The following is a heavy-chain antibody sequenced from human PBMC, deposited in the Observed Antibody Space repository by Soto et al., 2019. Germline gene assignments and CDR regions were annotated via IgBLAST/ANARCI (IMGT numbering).Heavy chain of an antibody. CDR1: GGSISSYY. CDR2: IYTSGST. Sequence: PSETLSLTCTVSGGSISSYYWSWIRQPSGKGLEWIGRIYTSGSTNYNPSLKSRVTMSVDTSKNQFSLKLSSVTAADTAVYYCARVVIGAAAGTGYYYGMAVWGQGTTVTVSS. CDR3: ARVVIGAAAGTGYYYGMAV. V-gene: IGHV4-4*07. D-gene: IGHD6-13*01. J-gene: IGHJ6*02.